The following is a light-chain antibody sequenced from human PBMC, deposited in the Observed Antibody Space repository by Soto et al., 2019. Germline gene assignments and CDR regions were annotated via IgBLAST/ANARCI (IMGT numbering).Light chain of an antibody. CDR1: QSISSW. J-gene: IGKJ1*01. CDR3: QQYNSYPWT. V-gene: IGKV1-5*01. CDR2: DAP. Sequence: DIQITQSPSTLSASVGDRVTIACRASQSISSWLAWYQQKPVKAPKLLIYDAPSLESGVPSRFSGSGSGTEFTLTISSMQPDDFANYYCQQYNSYPWTFGQGTKVDIK.